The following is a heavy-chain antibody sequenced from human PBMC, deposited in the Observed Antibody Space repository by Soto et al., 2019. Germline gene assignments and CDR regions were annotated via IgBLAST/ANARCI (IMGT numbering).Heavy chain of an antibody. J-gene: IGHJ5*02. Sequence: EVQLFESGGGLVKPGESLRFSCPASGLIFKDFAMSWVRKAPGKGLEWVSTITTSDDITYSADSVRGRFTTSRDNSANTLFLQMSSLRGDDTATYYCTKGDSSGYFDPSAGYSTPDHWGQGTLVTVSS. CDR1: GLIFKDFA. CDR2: ITTSDDIT. D-gene: IGHD2-15*01. CDR3: TKGDSSGYFDPSAGYSTPDH. V-gene: IGHV3-23*01.